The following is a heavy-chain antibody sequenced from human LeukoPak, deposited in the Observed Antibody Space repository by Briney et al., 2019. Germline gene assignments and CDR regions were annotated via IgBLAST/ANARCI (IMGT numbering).Heavy chain of an antibody. V-gene: IGHV3-33*01. CDR1: GFTFSSYG. Sequence: GGSLRLSCAAPGFTFSSYGMHWVRQAPGKGLEWVAVIWYDGSNKYYADSVKGRFTISRDNSKNTLYLQTNSLRAEDTAVYYCARGSLSSSSNDYWGQGTLVTVSS. D-gene: IGHD6-6*01. CDR2: IWYDGSNK. J-gene: IGHJ4*02. CDR3: ARGSLSSSSNDY.